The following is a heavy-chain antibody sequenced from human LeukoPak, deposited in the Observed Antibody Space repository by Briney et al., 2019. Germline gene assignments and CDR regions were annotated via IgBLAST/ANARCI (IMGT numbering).Heavy chain of an antibody. CDR2: ISSNSGTL. CDR3: ARDIVNDP. Sequence: GGSLRLSWAASGFTLSSYSMNWVRQAPGGGMGWVSHISSNSGTLYYADAVKGRFTISRDNAKNQLYLQMHSLRAEDTAVYYCARDIVNDPWGQGTLVTVSS. CDR1: GFTLSSYS. D-gene: IGHD2-21*01. J-gene: IGHJ5*02. V-gene: IGHV3-48*04.